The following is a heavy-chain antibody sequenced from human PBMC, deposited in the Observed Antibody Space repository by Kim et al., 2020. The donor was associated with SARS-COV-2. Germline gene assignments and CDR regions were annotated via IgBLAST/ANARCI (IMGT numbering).Heavy chain of an antibody. CDR1: GYSFTSYW. V-gene: IGHV5-51*07. Sequence: GESLKISCKGSGYSFTSYWIGWVHQMPGKGLEWMGIIYPGDSDTRYSPSFQGQVTISADKPISTAYLQWSSLKASDSAMCYCARRSEDYYDSSGYPTDVFGIWGEGTMVTVSS. CDR3: ARRSEDYYDSSGYPTDVFGI. D-gene: IGHD3-22*01. CDR2: IYPGDSDT. J-gene: IGHJ3*02.